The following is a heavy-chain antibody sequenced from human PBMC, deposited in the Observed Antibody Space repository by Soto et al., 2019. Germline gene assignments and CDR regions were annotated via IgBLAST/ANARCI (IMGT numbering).Heavy chain of an antibody. CDR1: GGSFSGYY. J-gene: IGHJ6*02. Sequence: LSLTCAVYGGSFSGYYWSWIRQPPGKGLEWIGEINHSGSTNYNPSLKSRVTISVDTSKNQFSLKLSSVTAADTAVYYCARGIAVAGTYYYYYGMDVWGQGTTVTVSS. CDR2: INHSGST. CDR3: ARGIAVAGTYYYYYGMDV. D-gene: IGHD6-19*01. V-gene: IGHV4-34*01.